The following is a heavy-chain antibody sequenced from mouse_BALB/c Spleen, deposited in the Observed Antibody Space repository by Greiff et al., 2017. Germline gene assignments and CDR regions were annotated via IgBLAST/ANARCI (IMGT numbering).Heavy chain of an antibody. V-gene: IGHV3-2*02. D-gene: IGHD1-1*01. Sequence: EVKLMESGPGLVKPSQSLSLTCTVTGYSITSDYAWNWIRQFPGNKLEWMGYISYSGSTSYNPSLKSRISITRDTSKNQFFLQLNSVTTEDTATYYCARYYYGKGDVWGAGTTVTVSS. CDR2: ISYSGST. CDR3: ARYYYGKGDV. J-gene: IGHJ1*01. CDR1: GYSITSDYA.